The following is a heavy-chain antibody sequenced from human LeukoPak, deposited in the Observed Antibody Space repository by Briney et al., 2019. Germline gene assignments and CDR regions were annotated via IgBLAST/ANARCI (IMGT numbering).Heavy chain of an antibody. D-gene: IGHD2-21*02. Sequence: GGSLRLSCAASGFTFSSHAMSWVRQAPGKGLEWVSAISGSGGSTYYADSVKGRFTISRDNSKNTLYLQMNSLRAEDTAVYYCAKDLFCGGDCWENYFDYWGQGTLVTVSS. CDR3: AKDLFCGGDCWENYFDY. V-gene: IGHV3-23*01. CDR1: GFTFSSHA. CDR2: ISGSGGST. J-gene: IGHJ4*02.